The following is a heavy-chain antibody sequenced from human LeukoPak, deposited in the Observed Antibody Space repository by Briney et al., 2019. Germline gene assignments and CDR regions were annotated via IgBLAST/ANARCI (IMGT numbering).Heavy chain of an antibody. V-gene: IGHV3-7*01. CDR1: GFAFSDSW. Sequence: GGSLRLSCAASGFAFSDSWMTWIRQAPGKGLEWVAFIKGDGSAKKYVDSVKGRFTISRDNAKNSLFLQMNSLRAEDTAIYYCARDRGWIQHDIWGQGTMVTVSS. CDR2: IKGDGSAK. J-gene: IGHJ3*02. D-gene: IGHD5-18*01. CDR3: ARDRGWIQHDI.